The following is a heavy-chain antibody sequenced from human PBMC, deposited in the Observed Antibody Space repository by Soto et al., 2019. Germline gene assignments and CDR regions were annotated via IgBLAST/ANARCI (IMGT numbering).Heavy chain of an antibody. CDR2: IIPLFGTT. CDR1: GDTFKNCV. Sequence: QVQVVQSGVEVRRPGSSVKVSCKASGDTFKNCVISWVRQAHGQGLEWMGVIIPLFGTTDFAQRFQGRLTITTDESTTTAYMELSRMRSEDTATYYCAAELGFGKLSVVWGQGTTVIVSS. V-gene: IGHV1-69*01. D-gene: IGHD3-10*01. J-gene: IGHJ6*02. CDR3: AAELGFGKLSVV.